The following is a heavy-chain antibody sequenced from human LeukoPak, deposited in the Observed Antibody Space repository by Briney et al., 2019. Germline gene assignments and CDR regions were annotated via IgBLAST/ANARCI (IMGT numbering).Heavy chain of an antibody. D-gene: IGHD3-16*01. CDR2: IYYSGST. V-gene: IGHV4-39*07. Sequence: SETLSLTCTVSGGSISSSSYYWGWIRQSPGKGLEWIESIYYSGSTYYNPSLKSRVTISVDTSKNQFSLKLSSVTAADTAVYYCARAQIWGYGQYYFDYWGQGPLVTVSS. CDR1: GGSISSSSYY. CDR3: ARAQIWGYGQYYFDY. J-gene: IGHJ4*02.